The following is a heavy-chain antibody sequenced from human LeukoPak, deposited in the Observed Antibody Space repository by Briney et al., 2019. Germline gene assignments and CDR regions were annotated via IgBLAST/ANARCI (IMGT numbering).Heavy chain of an antibody. CDR1: GDSIRNYH. V-gene: IGHV4-59*01. J-gene: IGHJ3*02. D-gene: IGHD2-21*01. CDR2: IHYNGNH. CDR3: ARKNPAYCGGDCYSYAFDI. Sequence: SETLSLTCSVSGDSIRNYHWTWSRQSPGKGLDWMGYIHYNGNHYYNPSLETRVTMSVDTSRNQFSLMLNSVTAADTAVYYCARKNPAYCGGDCYSYAFDIWGQGTMVTVSS.